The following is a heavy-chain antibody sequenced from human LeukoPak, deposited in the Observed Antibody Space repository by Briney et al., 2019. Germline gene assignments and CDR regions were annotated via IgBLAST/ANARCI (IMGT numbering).Heavy chain of an antibody. Sequence: GASVKVSCKVSGYTLTELAMHWVRQAPGKGLVWMGGFDHEDGETLYAQKFQGRVTMTEDTSTDTAYMELSSLRSEDTAVYYCATEKHVDIVATGEAFDIWGQGTMVIVSS. V-gene: IGHV1-24*01. CDR3: ATEKHVDIVATGEAFDI. CDR2: FDHEDGET. J-gene: IGHJ3*02. CDR1: GYTLTELA. D-gene: IGHD5-12*01.